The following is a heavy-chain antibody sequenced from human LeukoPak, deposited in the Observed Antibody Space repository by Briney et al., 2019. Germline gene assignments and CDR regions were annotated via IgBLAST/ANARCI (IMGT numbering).Heavy chain of an antibody. D-gene: IGHD6-19*01. J-gene: IGHJ4*02. CDR3: ATRYSSGWPTLDC. CDR2: IYSGGST. CDR1: GFTVSSNY. Sequence: GGSLRLSCAASGFTVSSNYMSWVRQAPGKGLEWVSVIYSGGSTDYADSVKGRFTISRDNSKNTLFLQMNSLRAEDTAVYYCATRYSSGWPTLDCWGQGTLVTVSS. V-gene: IGHV3-53*01.